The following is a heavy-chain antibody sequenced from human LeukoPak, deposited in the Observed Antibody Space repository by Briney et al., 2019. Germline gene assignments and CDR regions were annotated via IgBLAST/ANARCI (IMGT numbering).Heavy chain of an antibody. Sequence: PGGSLRLSCAASGFTFSSYAMSWVRQAPGKGLEWVSAISGSGASTYYADSVKGRFTISRDISKNALYLQMNSLGAEDTAVFYCARNIYSSSSWRFDYWGQGTLVTVSS. V-gene: IGHV3-23*01. D-gene: IGHD6-6*01. CDR1: GFTFSSYA. CDR2: ISGSGAST. J-gene: IGHJ4*02. CDR3: ARNIYSSSSWRFDY.